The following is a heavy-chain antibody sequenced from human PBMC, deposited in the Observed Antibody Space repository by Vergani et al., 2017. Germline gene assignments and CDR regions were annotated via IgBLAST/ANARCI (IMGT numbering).Heavy chain of an antibody. CDR1: GYSFTSYW. V-gene: IGHV5-51*03. D-gene: IGHD3-3*01. CDR2: IYPGDSDT. CDR3: ARDSDNYDFWSGYWYYFDY. J-gene: IGHJ4*02. Sequence: EVQLVQSGAEVKKPGESLKISCKGSGYSFTSYWIGWVRQMPGKGLEWMGIIYPGDSDTRYSPSFQGQVTISADKSISTAYLQWSSLKASDTAVYYCARDSDNYDFWSGYWYYFDYWGQGTLVTVSS.